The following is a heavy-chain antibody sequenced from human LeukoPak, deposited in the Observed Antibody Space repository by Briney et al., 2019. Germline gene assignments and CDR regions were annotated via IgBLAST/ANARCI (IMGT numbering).Heavy chain of an antibody. CDR2: ISWDRKSI. V-gene: IGHV3-9*01. CDR1: GFTFDESA. Sequence: GGSLRLSCAASGFTFDESAMHWVRQAPGRGLEWVSGISWDRKSIIYADSMKGRFTISRDNAKNSLYLQMNSLRAEDTALYYCAKAVAAPGAFDIWGRGTVVTVSS. J-gene: IGHJ3*02. D-gene: IGHD6-19*01. CDR3: AKAVAAPGAFDI.